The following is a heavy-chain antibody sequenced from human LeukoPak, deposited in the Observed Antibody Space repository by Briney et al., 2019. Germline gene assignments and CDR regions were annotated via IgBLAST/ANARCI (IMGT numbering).Heavy chain of an antibody. V-gene: IGHV5-51*01. CDR3: ARGITMVRGVILYGMDV. CDR2: IYPGDSDT. Sequence: GESLKISCKASGYSFTSYWIGWVRQLPGKGLEWMGIIYPGDSDTEYNPSFQGQVTISAGKSISTAYLQWSSLKASDTAMYYCARGITMVRGVILYGMDVWGQGTTVTVSS. J-gene: IGHJ6*02. CDR1: GYSFTSYW. D-gene: IGHD3-10*01.